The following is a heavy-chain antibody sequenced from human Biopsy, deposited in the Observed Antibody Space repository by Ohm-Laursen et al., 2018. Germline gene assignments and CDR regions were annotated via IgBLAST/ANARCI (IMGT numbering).Heavy chain of an antibody. CDR3: ATELLPPGVGGPWLDS. CDR1: GFTLSGYT. V-gene: IGHV3-21*06. D-gene: IGHD3-16*01. Sequence: SLRLSCAASGFTLSGYTMNWVRQAPGKGLEWVSSITSGSSFINYADSVKGRFTVSRDNAKNSLYLQMNSLRAADTAIYYCATELLPPGVGGPWLDSWGQGTPVTVSS. CDR2: ITSGSSFI. J-gene: IGHJ5*01.